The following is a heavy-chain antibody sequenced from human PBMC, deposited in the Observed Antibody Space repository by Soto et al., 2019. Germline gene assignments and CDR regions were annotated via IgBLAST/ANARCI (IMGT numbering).Heavy chain of an antibody. D-gene: IGHD6-13*01. V-gene: IGHV4-34*01. CDR2: INHSGST. Sequence: QVQLQQWGAGLLKPSETLSLTCAVYGGSFSGYYWSWIRQPPGKGLEWIGEINHSGSTNYNPSLKSRVTISVDTSENQFSLKLSSVTAADTAVYYCARKSGSSWYRRFGFDPWGQGTLVTVSS. CDR3: ARKSGSSWYRRFGFDP. CDR1: GGSFSGYY. J-gene: IGHJ5*02.